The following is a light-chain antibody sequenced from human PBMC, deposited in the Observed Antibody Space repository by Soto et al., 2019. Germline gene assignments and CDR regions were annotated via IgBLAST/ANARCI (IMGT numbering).Light chain of an antibody. Sequence: SSLSASIGDRVIITCRATHASSRDLAWDQQKPGAAPKLLIYAATTLQSGVPSRFSGAASGSEFTLTISSLQSDELATYYCQQFNSYSWTFGQGTKV. V-gene: IGKV1-9*01. CDR1: HASSRD. CDR2: AAT. J-gene: IGKJ1*01. CDR3: QQFNSYSWT.